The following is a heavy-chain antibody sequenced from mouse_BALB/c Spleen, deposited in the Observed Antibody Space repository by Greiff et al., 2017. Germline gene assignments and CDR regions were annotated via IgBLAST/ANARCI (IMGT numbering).Heavy chain of an antibody. V-gene: IGHV5-6*01. D-gene: IGHD2-4*01. CDR2: ISSGGSYT. CDR3: ARLYDYDGDWYFDV. J-gene: IGHJ1*01. CDR1: GFTFSSYG. Sequence: EVKLMESGGDLVKPGGSLKLSCAASGFTFSSYGMSWVRQTPDKRLEWVATISSGGSYTYYPDSVKGRFTISRDNAKNTLYLQMSSLKSEDTAMYYCARLYDYDGDWYFDVWGAGTTVTVSS.